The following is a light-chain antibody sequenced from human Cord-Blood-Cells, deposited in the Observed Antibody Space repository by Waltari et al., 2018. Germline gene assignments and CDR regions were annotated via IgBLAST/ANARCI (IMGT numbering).Light chain of an antibody. CDR1: QSVSSN. Sequence: EIVMTQSPATLSVSPGERATLSCRASQSVSSNLAWYQQKPGQAPRLLIYGASTRATVIPARFIGSGSGTEFTLTISSLQSEDFAVYYCQQYNNWPPWTFGQGTKVEIK. CDR2: GAS. V-gene: IGKV3-15*01. J-gene: IGKJ1*01. CDR3: QQYNNWPPWT.